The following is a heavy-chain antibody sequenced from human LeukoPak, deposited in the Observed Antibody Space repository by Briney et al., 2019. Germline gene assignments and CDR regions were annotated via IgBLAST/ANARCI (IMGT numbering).Heavy chain of an antibody. J-gene: IGHJ3*02. Sequence: PGGSLRLSCAASGFTFDDYGMSWVRQAPGKGLEWVSGINWNGGSTGYADSVKGRFTISRDNAKNSLYLQMNSPRAEDTALYYCARGKYDSSGYLMPFDIWGQGTMVTVSS. CDR1: GFTFDDYG. CDR2: INWNGGST. V-gene: IGHV3-20*04. D-gene: IGHD3-22*01. CDR3: ARGKYDSSGYLMPFDI.